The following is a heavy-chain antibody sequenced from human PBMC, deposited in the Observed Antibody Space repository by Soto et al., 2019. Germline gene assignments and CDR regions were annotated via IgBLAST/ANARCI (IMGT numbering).Heavy chain of an antibody. V-gene: IGHV3-23*01. CDR1: GSPFTNNP. Sequence: PGGPLGLACPPPGSPFTNNPITWVRHSPGKGLEWVSGVSSTGTSPYYAGSVQGRFTISRDNSKNMFYLQMKSLRAEDTAIYYCAKARPSGGYYYVEAFDVWGQGTMVTVSS. D-gene: IGHD3-22*01. J-gene: IGHJ3*01. CDR3: AKARPSGGYYYVEAFDV. CDR2: VSSTGTSP.